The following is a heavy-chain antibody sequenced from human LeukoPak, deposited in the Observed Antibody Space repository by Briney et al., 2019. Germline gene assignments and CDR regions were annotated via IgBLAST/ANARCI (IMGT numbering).Heavy chain of an antibody. V-gene: IGHV4-59*01. J-gene: IGHJ6*02. CDR2: INYSGRT. D-gene: IGHD3-10*01. CDR3: ARGGSGSRAYGSGSYPNYYYYYGMDV. CDR1: GGSISSYY. Sequence: PTETLSLTCTVSGGSISSYYWSWIRQPPGKGLEWIGYINYSGRTKYNPSLKSRVTISVDTSKNQFSLKLSSVTAADTAVYYCARGGSGSRAYGSGSYPNYYYYYGMDVWGQGTTVTVSS.